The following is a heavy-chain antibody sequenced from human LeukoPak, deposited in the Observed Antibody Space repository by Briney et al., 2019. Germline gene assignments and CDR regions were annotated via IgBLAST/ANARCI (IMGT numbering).Heavy chain of an antibody. D-gene: IGHD3-10*01. CDR3: ARTLGGYDSSGIDY. CDR1: GFTFSSYD. Sequence: PGGSLRLSCAASGFTFSSYDMHWVRQAPGKGLEWVAAISSTSDYIYHADSVKGRFTISRDNADNTLYLDMNNLRAEDTAIYYCARTLGGYDSSGIDYWGQGTLVTVSS. V-gene: IGHV3-21*01. J-gene: IGHJ4*01. CDR2: ISSTSDYI.